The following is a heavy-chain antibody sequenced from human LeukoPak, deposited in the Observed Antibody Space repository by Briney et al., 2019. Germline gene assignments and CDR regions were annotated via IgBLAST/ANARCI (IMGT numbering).Heavy chain of an antibody. Sequence: GSSVKVSCKASGYTFTSYYMHWVRQAPGQGLEWMGIINPSGGSTSYAQKFQGRVTMTRDMSTSTVYMELSSLRSEDTAVYYCAREWKGWIQLPNYFDYWGQGTLVTVSS. J-gene: IGHJ4*02. CDR1: GYTFTSYY. CDR2: INPSGGST. CDR3: AREWKGWIQLPNYFDY. V-gene: IGHV1-46*01. D-gene: IGHD5-18*01.